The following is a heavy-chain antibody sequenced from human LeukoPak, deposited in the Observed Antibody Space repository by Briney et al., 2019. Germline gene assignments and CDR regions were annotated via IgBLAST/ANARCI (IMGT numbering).Heavy chain of an antibody. J-gene: IGHJ3*02. CDR1: GFTFSSYA. CDR2: ISYDGSDK. Sequence: GGSLRLSCAASGFTFSSYAMYWVRQAPGKGLEWVAVISYDGSDKFYADSVKGRFTISRDSSKNSLYLQMNSLRAEDTAVYYCALSLRRDAFDIWGQGTMVTVSS. D-gene: IGHD4-17*01. CDR3: ALSLRRDAFDI. V-gene: IGHV3-30*04.